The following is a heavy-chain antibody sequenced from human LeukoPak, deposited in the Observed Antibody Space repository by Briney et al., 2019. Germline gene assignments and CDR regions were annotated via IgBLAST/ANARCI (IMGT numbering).Heavy chain of an antibody. CDR2: ISGSGDST. CDR3: AKDPRTYYYDQASP. D-gene: IGHD3-22*01. CDR1: GFTFSSYA. V-gene: IGHV3-23*01. J-gene: IGHJ5*02. Sequence: PGGSLRLSCAASGFTFSSYAMSWVRQAPGKGLEWVSAISGSGDSTYYADSVKGRFTISRDNSKNTLYLQMHSLRADDTAVYYCAKDPRTYYYDQASPWGQGTLVTVSS.